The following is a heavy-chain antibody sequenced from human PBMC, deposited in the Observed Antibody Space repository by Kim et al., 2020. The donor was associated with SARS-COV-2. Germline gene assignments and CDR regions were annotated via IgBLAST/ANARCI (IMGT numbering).Heavy chain of an antibody. CDR2: IYYSGST. D-gene: IGHD3-22*01. Sequence: SETLSLTCTVSGGSISSYYWSWIRQPPGKGLEWIGYIYYSGSTNYNPSLKSRVTISVDTSKNQFSLKLSSVTAADTAVYYCARLTYYYDSSGYPAPGYFDYWGQGTLVTVSS. CDR3: ARLTYYYDSSGYPAPGYFDY. CDR1: GGSISSYY. V-gene: IGHV4-59*08. J-gene: IGHJ4*02.